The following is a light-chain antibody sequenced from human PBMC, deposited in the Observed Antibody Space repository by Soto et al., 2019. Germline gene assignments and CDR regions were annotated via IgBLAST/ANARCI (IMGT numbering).Light chain of an antibody. CDR2: EVS. J-gene: IGLJ1*01. CDR3: SSYTTSTTAV. Sequence: QSALTQPASVFGSPGQSITFSCTGTSSDVGGYNFVSWYQQHPGKAPKLMIYEVSSRPSGVSNPFSGSKSGNTAALTISGLHPEYEAHYYCSSYTTSTTAVFGTGTK. CDR1: SSDVGGYNF. V-gene: IGLV2-14*03.